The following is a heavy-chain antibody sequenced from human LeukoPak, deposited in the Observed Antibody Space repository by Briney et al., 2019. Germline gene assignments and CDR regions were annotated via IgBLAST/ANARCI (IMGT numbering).Heavy chain of an antibody. CDR1: GFTFSTYA. CDR3: AKEGLIA. D-gene: IGHD6-13*01. J-gene: IGHJ4*02. V-gene: IGHV3-30*18. Sequence: GGSLRLSCAASGFTFSTYAVHWVRQAPGKGLEWVAVISYDGTNKYYADSVKGRFTISRDNSKNTVYLQMNSLRAEDTAVYYCAKEGLIAGGQGTLVTVSS. CDR2: ISYDGTNK.